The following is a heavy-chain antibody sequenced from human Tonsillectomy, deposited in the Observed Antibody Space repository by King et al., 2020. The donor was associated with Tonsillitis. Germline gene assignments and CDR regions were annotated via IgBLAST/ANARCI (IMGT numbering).Heavy chain of an antibody. Sequence: VQLVESGGGVVQPGGSLRLSCAASGFTFSSSNMHWVRQAPGKGLEWVAFIRYDGSNKYYADSVKGQFTISRDNPKNTLYLQMNTLRAEDTAVYYCAKDIRITMIVLFPYGMDVWGQGTTVTVSS. D-gene: IGHD3-22*01. V-gene: IGHV3-30*02. CDR3: AKDIRITMIVLFPYGMDV. J-gene: IGHJ6*02. CDR2: IRYDGSNK. CDR1: GFTFSSSN.